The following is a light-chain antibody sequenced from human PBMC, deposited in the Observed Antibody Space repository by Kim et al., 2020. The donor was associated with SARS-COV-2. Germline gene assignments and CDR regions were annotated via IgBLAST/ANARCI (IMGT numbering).Light chain of an antibody. CDR2: SGS. CDR3: QQYATSPET. V-gene: IGKV3-20*01. Sequence: ENVLTQSPGTLSLSPGERATLSCRASQSVSSNFLAWYQQKAGQAPRLVIYSGSSRASGIPDRFSGSGSGTDFTLTISTLEPEDFAVYYCQQYATSPETFGQGAKVDIK. J-gene: IGKJ1*01. CDR1: QSVSSNF.